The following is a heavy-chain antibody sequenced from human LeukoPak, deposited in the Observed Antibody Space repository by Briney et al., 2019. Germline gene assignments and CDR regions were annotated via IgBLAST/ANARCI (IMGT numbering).Heavy chain of an antibody. Sequence: SETLSLTCTVSGGSISSGNYYWNWIRQPAGMGLEWLGRIYTSGSTNYNLSLKSRATISVDTTKNQFSLKLSSVTAADTAVYYCARADIGSHPGGYWGQGTLVTVSS. CDR1: GGSISSGNYY. V-gene: IGHV4-61*02. J-gene: IGHJ4*02. CDR2: IYTSGST. D-gene: IGHD2-15*01. CDR3: ARADIGSHPGGY.